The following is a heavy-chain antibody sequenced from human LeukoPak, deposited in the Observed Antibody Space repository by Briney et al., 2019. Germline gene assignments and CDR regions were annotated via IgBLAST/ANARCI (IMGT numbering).Heavy chain of an antibody. Sequence: SETLSLTCTVSGGSISSYYWSWIRQPPGKGLEWIGYIYYSGSTNYNPSPKSRVTISVDTSKNQFSLKLSSVTAADTAVYYCAGGSFIYYYYYGMDVWGQGTTVTVSS. CDR3: AGGSFIYYYYYGMDV. CDR1: GGSISSYY. D-gene: IGHD2-15*01. CDR2: IYYSGST. J-gene: IGHJ6*02. V-gene: IGHV4-59*01.